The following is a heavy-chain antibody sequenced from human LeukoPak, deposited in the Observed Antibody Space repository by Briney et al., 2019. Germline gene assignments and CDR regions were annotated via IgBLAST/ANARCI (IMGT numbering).Heavy chain of an antibody. CDR2: INPNSGGR. J-gene: IGHJ3*02. CDR1: GYTFTGYY. CDR3: AIYFAPSRPVCCSGGSCYYDAFDI. V-gene: IGHV1-2*02. Sequence: ASVKGSCKASGYTFTGYYMHWVRQAPGQGLEWMGWINPNSGGRNYSQKFQGRVTMTRDTSISTAYMELSRLRSDDTAVYYCAIYFAPSRPVCCSGGSCYYDAFDIWGQGTMVTVSS. D-gene: IGHD2-15*01.